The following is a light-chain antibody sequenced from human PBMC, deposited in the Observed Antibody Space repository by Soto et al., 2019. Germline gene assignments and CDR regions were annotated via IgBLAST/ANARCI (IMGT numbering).Light chain of an antibody. CDR2: DVS. J-gene: IGLJ2*01. CDR3: SSYTSSSTYVV. V-gene: IGLV2-14*01. Sequence: QSALTQPASVSGSPGQSITISCTGTSSDVGGYHYVSWYQQHPGKAPKLMIYDVSNRPSGVSNRFSGSKSGNTASLTISGLQAEDEADYYCSSYTSSSTYVVFGGRTKLTVL. CDR1: SSDVGGYHY.